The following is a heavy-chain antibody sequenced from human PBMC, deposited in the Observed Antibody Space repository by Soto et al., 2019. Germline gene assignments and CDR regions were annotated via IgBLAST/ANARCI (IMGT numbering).Heavy chain of an antibody. Sequence: ASVKVSCKASGYTFTSYGISWVRQAPGQGLEWMGWISAYNGNTNYAQKLQGRVTMTTDTSTSTAYMELRSLRSDDTAVYYCASSSSSWYAGDAFDIWGQGTMVTVSS. J-gene: IGHJ3*02. V-gene: IGHV1-18*01. D-gene: IGHD6-13*01. CDR1: GYTFTSYG. CDR2: ISAYNGNT. CDR3: ASSSSSWYAGDAFDI.